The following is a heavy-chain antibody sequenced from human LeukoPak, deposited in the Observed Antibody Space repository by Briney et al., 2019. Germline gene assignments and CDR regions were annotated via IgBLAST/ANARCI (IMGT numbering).Heavy chain of an antibody. D-gene: IGHD6-13*01. V-gene: IGHV3-30*02. CDR3: ARDQGAAAGDYFDY. CDR2: IRSDGTNK. Sequence: GGSLRLSCAASGFTFSTYGMHWVRQAPGEGLEWVAFIRSDGTNKYYADSVKGRFTISRDKSKNTLFLQMNSLRAEDTAVYYCARDQGAAAGDYFDYRGQGTLVTVSS. CDR1: GFTFSTYG. J-gene: IGHJ4*02.